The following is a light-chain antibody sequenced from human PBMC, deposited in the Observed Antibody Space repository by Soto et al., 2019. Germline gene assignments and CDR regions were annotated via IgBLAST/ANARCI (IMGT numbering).Light chain of an antibody. CDR2: DAS. CDR3: QQRSNWPPIT. Sequence: EIGLTQSPATLSLSPGERAALCCRASQSVSSYLAWYQQKPGQAPRLLIYDASNRATGIPARFSGSGSGTDFTLTISSLEPEDFAVYYCQQRSNWPPITFGQGTRLEIK. V-gene: IGKV3-11*01. J-gene: IGKJ5*01. CDR1: QSVSSY.